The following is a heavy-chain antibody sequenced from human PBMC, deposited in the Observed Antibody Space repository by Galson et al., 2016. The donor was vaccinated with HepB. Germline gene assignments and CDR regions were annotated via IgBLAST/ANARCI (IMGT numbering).Heavy chain of an antibody. CDR2: IYYSGST. Sequence: SETLSLTCTVSGGSISSYYWSWIRQPPGKGLEWTGYIYYSGSTNYNPSLKSRVTISVDTSKKQFSLKLSSVTAADTAVYYCARHYYDSSGYYQYFDYWGQGTLVTVSS. CDR1: GGSISSYY. CDR3: ARHYYDSSGYYQYFDY. J-gene: IGHJ4*02. V-gene: IGHV4-59*01. D-gene: IGHD3-22*01.